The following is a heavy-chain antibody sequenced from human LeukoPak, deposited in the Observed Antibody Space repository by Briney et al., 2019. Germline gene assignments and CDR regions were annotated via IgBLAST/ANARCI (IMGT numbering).Heavy chain of an antibody. CDR3: ARNPRGSSGYRGYYGMDV. D-gene: IGHD3-22*01. CDR2: IIPIFGTA. V-gene: IGHV1-69*13. J-gene: IGHJ6*02. CDR1: GGTFSSYA. Sequence: SVKVSCKASGGTFSSYAIGWVRQAPGQGLEWMGGIIPIFGTANYAQKFQGRVTITADESTSTAYMELSSLRSEDTAVYYCARNPRGSSGYRGYYGMDVWGQGTTVTVSS.